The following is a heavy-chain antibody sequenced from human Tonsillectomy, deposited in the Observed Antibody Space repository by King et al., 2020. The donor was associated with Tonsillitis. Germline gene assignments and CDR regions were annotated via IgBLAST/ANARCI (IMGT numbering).Heavy chain of an antibody. Sequence: VQLVESGGGVVQPGRSLRLSCAASGFTFSGYAMHWVRQAPGRGLEWVAGISYDGTNKYYADSVKGRFTISRDNSKNTLYLHMNSLRVEDTAVFYCAKDALSGAYGYYFDYWGQGTLVTVSS. J-gene: IGHJ4*02. D-gene: IGHD1-26*01. CDR2: ISYDGTNK. V-gene: IGHV3-30*04. CDR1: GFTFSGYA. CDR3: AKDALSGAYGYYFDY.